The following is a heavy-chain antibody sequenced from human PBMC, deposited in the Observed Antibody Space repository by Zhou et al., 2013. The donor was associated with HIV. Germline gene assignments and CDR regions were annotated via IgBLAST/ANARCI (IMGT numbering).Heavy chain of an antibody. Sequence: QVQLVQSGAEVKKPGSSVKVSCKASGGTFSSYAISWVRQAPGQGLEWMGRIIPILGIANYAQKFQGRVTITADKSTSTAYMELSSLRSEDTAVYYCAGETTVTTNFDYWGQGNPGHRLL. J-gene: IGHJ4*02. CDR1: GGTFSSYA. CDR3: AGETTVTTNFDY. V-gene: IGHV1-69*04. CDR2: IIPILGIA. D-gene: IGHD4-17*01.